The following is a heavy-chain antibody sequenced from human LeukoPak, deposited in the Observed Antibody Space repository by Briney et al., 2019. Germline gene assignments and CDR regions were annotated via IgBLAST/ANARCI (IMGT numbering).Heavy chain of an antibody. CDR1: GFTVSSNY. Sequence: GGSLRLSCAASGFTVSSNYMSWVRQAPGKGLEWVSVIYSGGSTYYADSVKGRFTISRDNSKNTLYLQMNSLGAEDTAVYYCARARIVVVIAIPNAFDIWGQGTMVTVSS. CDR3: ARARIVVVIAIPNAFDI. D-gene: IGHD2-21*01. CDR2: IYSGGST. J-gene: IGHJ3*02. V-gene: IGHV3-66*02.